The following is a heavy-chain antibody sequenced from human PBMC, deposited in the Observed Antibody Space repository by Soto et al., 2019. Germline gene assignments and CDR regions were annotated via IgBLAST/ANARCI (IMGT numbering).Heavy chain of an antibody. CDR1: GYTFTSYD. CDR3: ARVYDSSSWPDYYYHYRDV. Sequence: ASVKVSCKASGYTFTSYDINWVRQATGQGLEWMGWMNPNSGNTGYAQKFQGRVTMTRNTSISTAYMELSSLRSEDTAVYYCARVYDSSSWPDYYYHYRDVWGKGPTATV. CDR2: MNPNSGNT. D-gene: IGHD6-13*01. J-gene: IGHJ6*03. V-gene: IGHV1-8*01.